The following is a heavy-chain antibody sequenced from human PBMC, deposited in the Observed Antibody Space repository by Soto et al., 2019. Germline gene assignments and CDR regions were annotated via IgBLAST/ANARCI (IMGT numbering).Heavy chain of an antibody. CDR1: AFTFSSSW. CDR3: ARDPFFGAFDI. D-gene: IGHD3-16*01. J-gene: IGHJ3*02. V-gene: IGHV3-7*01. Sequence: EVHLVESGGGLVQPGGCLRLSCGAAAFTFSSSWMAWVRQAPGKGLEWVATINEDGSEKEYVDSVKGRFTISRDNAKNSLDLQMNTLRVEDTAVYYCARDPFFGAFDIWGQGTMVTVSS. CDR2: INEDGSEK.